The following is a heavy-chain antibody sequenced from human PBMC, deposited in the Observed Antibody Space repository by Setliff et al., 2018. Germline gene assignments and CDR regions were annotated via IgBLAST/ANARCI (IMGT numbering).Heavy chain of an antibody. D-gene: IGHD3-9*01. CDR3: AKEPAVSLTEAVRRTYYDYAMDA. CDR2: ISPYNGQT. Sequence: ASVKVSCKASGYTFTYLGLSWVRQAPGQGLEWMGWISPYNGQTTYAQRFQGRITMTTDTSTDTAYMELRNLRSDDTAIYFCAKEPAVSLTEAVRRTYYDYAMDAWGQGTTVTVSS. V-gene: IGHV1-18*01. J-gene: IGHJ6*02. CDR1: GYTFTYLG.